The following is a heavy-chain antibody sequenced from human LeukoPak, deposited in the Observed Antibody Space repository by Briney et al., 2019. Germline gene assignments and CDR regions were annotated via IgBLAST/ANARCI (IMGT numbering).Heavy chain of an antibody. CDR3: AREEGSSRYYYYYMDV. Sequence: NASETLSLTCTVSGGSISSYYWSWIRQPAGKGLEWIGRIYTSGSTNYNPSLKSRVTMSVDTSKNQFSLQLSSVTAADTAVYYCAREEGSSRYYYYYMDVWGKGTTVTVSS. J-gene: IGHJ6*03. CDR2: IYTSGST. D-gene: IGHD3-16*02. CDR1: GGSISSYY. V-gene: IGHV4-4*07.